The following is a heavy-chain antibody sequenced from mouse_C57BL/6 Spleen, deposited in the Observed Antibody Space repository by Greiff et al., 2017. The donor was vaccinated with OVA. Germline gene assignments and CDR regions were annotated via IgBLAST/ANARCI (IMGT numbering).Heavy chain of an antibody. Sequence: QVQLQQPGAELVRPGSSVKLSCKASGYTFTSYWMHWVKQRPIQGLEWIGNIDPSDSETHYNQKFKDKATLTVDKSSSTAYMELRSLTSEDSAVYYCARSGDYDPAWFAYWGQGTLVTVSA. CDR3: ARSGDYDPAWFAY. CDR1: GYTFTSYW. CDR2: IDPSDSET. J-gene: IGHJ3*01. D-gene: IGHD2-4*01. V-gene: IGHV1-52*01.